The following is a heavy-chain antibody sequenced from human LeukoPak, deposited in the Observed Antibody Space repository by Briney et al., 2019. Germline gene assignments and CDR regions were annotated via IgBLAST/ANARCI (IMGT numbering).Heavy chain of an antibody. CDR1: GGSISSYY. J-gene: IGHJ5*02. CDR2: IYYSGST. Sequence: ETXSLTCTVSGGSISSYYWSWIRQPPGKXLEWIGYIYYSGSTNYNPSLKSRVTISVDTSKNQFSLKLSSVTAADTAAYYCARGVYEEDWFDPWGQGTLVTVSS. D-gene: IGHD2-8*01. CDR3: ARGVYEEDWFDP. V-gene: IGHV4-59*01.